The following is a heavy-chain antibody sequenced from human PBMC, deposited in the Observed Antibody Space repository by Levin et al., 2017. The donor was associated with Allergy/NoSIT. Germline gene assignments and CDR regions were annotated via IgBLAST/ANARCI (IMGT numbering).Heavy chain of an antibody. Sequence: ASETLSLTCTVSGGSISSYYWSWIRQPPGKGLEWIGYIYFSGSTSYNPSLKSRVTISVDTSKNQFSLNLSSMTAADTAVYNCARLVRGAGMDVWGQGTTVTVSS. CDR1: GGSISSYY. CDR3: ARLVRGAGMDV. J-gene: IGHJ6*02. V-gene: IGHV4-59*01. D-gene: IGHD2-2*01. CDR2: IYFSGST.